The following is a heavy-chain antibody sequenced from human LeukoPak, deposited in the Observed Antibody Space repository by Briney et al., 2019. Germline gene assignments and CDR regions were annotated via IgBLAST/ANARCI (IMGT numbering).Heavy chain of an antibody. CDR3: AHSHYDSLTGYRMNWLDP. D-gene: IGHD3-9*01. CDR1: GFSLRTGGVG. V-gene: IGHV2-5*02. Sequence: SGPTLVKPTQTLTLTCTFPGFSLRTGGVGVGWIRQPPGKALEWLALIYWDDDKRYSPSLKRRLTITKDTTKHQAVLTMTNMDPVNTATYYCAHSHYDSLTGYRMNWLDPWGQGTLVTVSS. CDR2: IYWDDDK. J-gene: IGHJ5*02.